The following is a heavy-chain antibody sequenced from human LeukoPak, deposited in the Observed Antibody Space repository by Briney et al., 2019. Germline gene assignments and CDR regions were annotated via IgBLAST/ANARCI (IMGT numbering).Heavy chain of an antibody. CDR2: ISSSSSTI. CDR3: ARGAYYYED. D-gene: IGHD3-22*01. Sequence: QSGGSLRLSCAASGFTFSSHRMNWVRQAPGKGLEWVSYISSSSSTIYYADSVKGRFTISRDNAKNSLYLQMNSLRAEDTAVYYCARGAYYYEDWGQGTLVTVSS. CDR1: GFTFSSHR. V-gene: IGHV3-48*01. J-gene: IGHJ4*02.